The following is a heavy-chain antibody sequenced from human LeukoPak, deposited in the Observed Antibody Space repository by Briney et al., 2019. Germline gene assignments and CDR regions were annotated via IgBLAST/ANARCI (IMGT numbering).Heavy chain of an antibody. Sequence: PSETLSLTCAVYGGSFSGYYWSWIRQPPGKGLEWIGEINHSGSTNYNPSLKSRVTISVDTSKNQFSLKLSSVTAADTAVYYCAKTYYYDSSGYGAFDIWGQGTMVTVSS. CDR1: GGSFSGYY. CDR3: AKTYYYDSSGYGAFDI. J-gene: IGHJ3*02. D-gene: IGHD3-22*01. CDR2: INHSGST. V-gene: IGHV4-34*01.